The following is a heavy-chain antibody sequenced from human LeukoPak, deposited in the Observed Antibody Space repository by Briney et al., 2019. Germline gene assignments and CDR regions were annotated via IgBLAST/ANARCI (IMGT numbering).Heavy chain of an antibody. D-gene: IGHD2-2*01. CDR1: GFIFSNYW. J-gene: IGHJ5*02. CDR2: INQDGTEK. V-gene: IGHV3-7*01. Sequence: GGSLRLSCAASGFIFSNYWMSWVREAPGKGLEWVATINQDGTEKYYVDSVKGRFTISRDNAKNSLYLQMNSLRAEDTAVYYCARDSSLSGRNWFDPWGQGTPVTVSS. CDR3: ARDSSLSGRNWFDP.